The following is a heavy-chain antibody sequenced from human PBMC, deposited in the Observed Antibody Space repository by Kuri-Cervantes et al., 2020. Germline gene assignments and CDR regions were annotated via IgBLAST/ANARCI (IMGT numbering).Heavy chain of an antibody. V-gene: IGHV3-66*01. D-gene: IGHD3-9*01. CDR1: GFTVSSNY. CDR3: AREGSYDILTGWDYYHGMDV. CDR2: IYSGGST. J-gene: IGHJ6*02. Sequence: GESLKISCAASGFTVSSNYMSWVRQAPGKGLEWVSVIYSGGSTYYADSVKGRFTISRDNSKNTLYLQMNSLRAEDTAVYYCAREGSYDILTGWDYYHGMDVWGQGTTVTVSS.